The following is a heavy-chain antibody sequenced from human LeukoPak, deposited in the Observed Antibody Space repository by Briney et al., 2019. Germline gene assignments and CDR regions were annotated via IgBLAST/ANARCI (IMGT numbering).Heavy chain of an antibody. V-gene: IGHV4-59*08. Sequence: SETLSLTCTVSGDSLSAHYWSWIRQPPGKGLEWIGYIYGSGSTHYGPSFRSRATISEDTSKNQFSLQLTSVTAADTAVYYCARNVGWYSHDTWGQGTLVTVSS. J-gene: IGHJ5*02. CDR1: GDSLSAHY. CDR3: ARNVGWYSHDT. CDR2: IYGSGST. D-gene: IGHD6-19*01.